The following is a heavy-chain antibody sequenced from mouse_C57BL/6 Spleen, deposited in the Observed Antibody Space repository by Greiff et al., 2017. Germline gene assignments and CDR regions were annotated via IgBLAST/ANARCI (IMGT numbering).Heavy chain of an antibody. CDR1: GYAFTNYL. CDR2: INPGSGGT. J-gene: IGHJ2*01. D-gene: IGHD2-5*01. Sequence: QVQLQQSGAELVRPGTSVKVSCKASGYAFTNYLIEWVKQRPGQGLEWIGVINPGSGGTNYNEKFKGKATLTADKSSSTAYMQLSSLTSEDSAVYFCARSGTYYSNYPYYFDYWGQGTTLTVSS. V-gene: IGHV1-54*01. CDR3: ARSGTYYSNYPYYFDY.